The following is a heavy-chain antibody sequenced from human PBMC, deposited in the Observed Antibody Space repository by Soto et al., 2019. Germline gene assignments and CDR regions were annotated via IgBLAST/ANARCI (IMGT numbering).Heavy chain of an antibody. CDR2: ISGSGGST. J-gene: IGHJ6*02. Sequence: PGGSLRLSCAASGFTFSSYAMSWVRQAPGKGLEWVSAISGSGGSTYYADSVKGRFTISRDNSKNTLYLQMNGLRAEDTAVYYCAKGYCSSTSCYRSYYYYGMDVWGQGTTVTVSS. D-gene: IGHD2-2*01. CDR1: GFTFSSYA. CDR3: AKGYCSSTSCYRSYYYYGMDV. V-gene: IGHV3-23*01.